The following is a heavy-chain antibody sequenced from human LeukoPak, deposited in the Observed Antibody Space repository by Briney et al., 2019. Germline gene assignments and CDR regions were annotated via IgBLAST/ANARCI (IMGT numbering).Heavy chain of an antibody. CDR3: AKVEYDSSGYSRD. V-gene: IGHV3-30*02. D-gene: IGHD3-22*01. CDR2: IRYDGSNK. Sequence: GGSLRLSCAASGFTFSSYGMHWVRQAPGKGPEWVAFIRYDGSNKYYADSVKGRFTISRDNSKNTLYLQMNSLRAEDTAVYYCAKVEYDSSGYSRDWGQGTLVTVSS. CDR1: GFTFSSYG. J-gene: IGHJ4*02.